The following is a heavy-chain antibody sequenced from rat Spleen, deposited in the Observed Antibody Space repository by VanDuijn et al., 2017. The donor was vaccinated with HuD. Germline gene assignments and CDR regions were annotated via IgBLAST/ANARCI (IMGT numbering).Heavy chain of an antibody. CDR3: ARRGYNNYYFDY. Sequence: EVQLVESGGGLVQPGRSLKLSCAASGFTFSNYGMHWIRQAPTKGLEWVASVSPTGGSTYYRDSVKGRFTISRDNAKSTLYLQMDSLRSEDTATYYCARRGYNNYYFDYWGQGVVVTVSS. CDR2: VSPTGGST. D-gene: IGHD1-10*01. J-gene: IGHJ2*01. CDR1: GFTFSNYG. V-gene: IGHV5-19*01.